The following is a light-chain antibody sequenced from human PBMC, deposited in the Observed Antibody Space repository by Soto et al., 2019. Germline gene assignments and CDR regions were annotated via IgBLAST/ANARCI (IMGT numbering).Light chain of an antibody. Sequence: EIVLTQSPGTLSLSPGESATLSCRASQSVSSSYLAWYQQKPGQAPRLLIYGASNRATGIPDRFSGSGSGTDFTLTISRLEPEDFAEYYCPQYGSSQYTFGQGTKLEIK. CDR2: GAS. J-gene: IGKJ2*01. V-gene: IGKV3-20*01. CDR1: QSVSSSY. CDR3: PQYGSSQYT.